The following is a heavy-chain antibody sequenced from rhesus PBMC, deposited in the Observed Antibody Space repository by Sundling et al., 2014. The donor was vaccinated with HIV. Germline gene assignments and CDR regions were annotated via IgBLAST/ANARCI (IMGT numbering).Heavy chain of an antibody. CDR3: ARARLAHYYSGTDLDY. V-gene: IGHV1-198*02. CDR2: IIPVVGVT. D-gene: IGHD3-16*01. J-gene: IGHJ4*01. CDR1: GFIFGNYG. Sequence: QVQLVQSGAEVKKPGASVKVSCKGSGFIFGNYGINWVRQAPGQGLEWMGVIIPVVGVTKYAERFQGRVTITADASTNTAYMELSSLRSEDTAVYYCARARLAHYYSGTDLDYWGQGVLLTVSS.